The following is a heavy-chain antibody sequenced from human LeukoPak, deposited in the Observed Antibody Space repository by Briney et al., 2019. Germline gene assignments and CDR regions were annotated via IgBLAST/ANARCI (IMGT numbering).Heavy chain of an antibody. CDR3: ARDRNTIFGVVIYWFDP. J-gene: IGHJ5*02. CDR2: IYTSGST. Sequence: SETLSLTCTVSGGSISSYYWSWIRQPAGKGLEWIGRIYTSGSTDFNPSLKSRVTMSVDTSKNQFSLKLSSVTAADTAVYYCARDRNTIFGVVIYWFDPWGQGTLVTVSS. CDR1: GGSISSYY. V-gene: IGHV4-4*07. D-gene: IGHD3-3*01.